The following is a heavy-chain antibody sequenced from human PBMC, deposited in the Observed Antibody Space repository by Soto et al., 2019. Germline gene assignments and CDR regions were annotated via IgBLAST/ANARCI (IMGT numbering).Heavy chain of an antibody. J-gene: IGHJ4*02. Sequence: GGSLRLSCAASGFTFSSYAMSWVRQAPGKGLEWVSAISGSGGSTYYADSVKGRFTISRDNSKNTLYLQMNSLRAEDTAVYYCAKQIGGYSYGLNHYFDYWGQGTLVTVSS. CDR2: ISGSGGST. CDR1: GFTFSSYA. V-gene: IGHV3-23*01. D-gene: IGHD5-18*01. CDR3: AKQIGGYSYGLNHYFDY.